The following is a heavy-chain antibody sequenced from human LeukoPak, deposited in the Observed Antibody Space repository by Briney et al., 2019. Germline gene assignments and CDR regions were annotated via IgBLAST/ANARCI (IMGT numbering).Heavy chain of an antibody. V-gene: IGHV3-33*01. J-gene: IGHJ5*02. Sequence: GGSLRLSCAASGFTFSTYGMHWVRQAPGKGLEWVAVIRYDGTNKYYADSVKGRLTISRDDSKNTLYLQMNSLKTEDTAMYYCAYSSGWSWGQGTLVTVSS. CDR2: IRYDGTNK. D-gene: IGHD6-19*01. CDR1: GFTFSTYG. CDR3: AYSSGWS.